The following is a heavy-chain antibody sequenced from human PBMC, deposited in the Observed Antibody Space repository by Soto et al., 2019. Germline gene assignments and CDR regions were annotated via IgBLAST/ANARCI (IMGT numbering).Heavy chain of an antibody. V-gene: IGHV1-69*04. CDR1: GGTFSSYT. CDR3: ARDEGSYSGPFDP. D-gene: IGHD2-2*02. Sequence: SVKVSCKASGGTFSSYTISWVRQAPGQGLEWMGRIIPILGIANYAQKFQGRVTITADKSTSTAYMELSSLRSEDTAVYYCARDEGSYSGPFDPWGQGTLVTVSS. J-gene: IGHJ5*02. CDR2: IIPILGIA.